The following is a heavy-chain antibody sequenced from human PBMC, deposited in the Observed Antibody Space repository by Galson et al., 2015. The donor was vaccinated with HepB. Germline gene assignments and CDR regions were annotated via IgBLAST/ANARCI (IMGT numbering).Heavy chain of an antibody. D-gene: IGHD4-17*01. V-gene: IGHV3-15*01. CDR2: IKSKTDGGTT. CDR1: GFTFSNAW. J-gene: IGHJ6*02. CDR3: TTFLTVATPNRYYGMDV. Sequence: SLRLSCAASGFTFSNAWMSWVRQAPGKGLEWVGRIKSKTDGGTTDYAAPVKGRFTISRDDSKNTLYLQMNSLKTEDTAVYYCTTFLTVATPNRYYGMDVWGRGTTVTVSS.